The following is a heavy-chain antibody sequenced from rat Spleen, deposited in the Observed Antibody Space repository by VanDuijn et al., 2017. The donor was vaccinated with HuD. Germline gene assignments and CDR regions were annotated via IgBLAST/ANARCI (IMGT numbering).Heavy chain of an antibody. V-gene: IGHV2-30*01. CDR2: MWRSGST. CDR3: TRAPGKGYVMDA. CDR1: GFSLTSYN. Sequence: QVQLKESGPGLVQPSETLSLTCTVSGFSLTSYNVHWLRQSAGKGLEWMGVMWRSGSTEYNSGLKSRLSISRDTSKSQVFLKMNSLQTEDTAIYYCTRAPGKGYVMDAWGQGTAVTVSS. J-gene: IGHJ4*01. D-gene: IGHD5-1*01.